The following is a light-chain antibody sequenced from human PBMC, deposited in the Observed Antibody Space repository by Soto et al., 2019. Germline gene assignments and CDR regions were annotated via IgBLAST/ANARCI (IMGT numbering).Light chain of an antibody. CDR1: QSVSST. V-gene: IGKV3-15*01. CDR2: GAS. CDR3: QQYNNWPPIT. J-gene: IGKJ3*01. Sequence: EIVMTQSPATLSVSPGERATLSCRASQSVSSTLAWYQQKPGQAPRLLLYGASTRATGIPARFSGSGSGTEFTLTISSLQSEDFAAYYCQQYNNWPPITFGPGTKVDIK.